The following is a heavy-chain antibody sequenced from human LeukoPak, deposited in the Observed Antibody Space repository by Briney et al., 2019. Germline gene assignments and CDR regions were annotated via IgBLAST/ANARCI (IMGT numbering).Heavy chain of an antibody. D-gene: IGHD6-6*01. Sequence: SETLSLTCSVSGGSISSLYWSWSRQPPGKGLEWIGYIYYTGSTNYNPSLKSRVTMFVDMSKNQFSLRLSSVTAADTAVYYCARHRAYSSSSPFDYWGQGTLVTVSS. CDR1: GGSISSLY. J-gene: IGHJ4*02. CDR2: IYYTGST. CDR3: ARHRAYSSSSPFDY. V-gene: IGHV4-59*08.